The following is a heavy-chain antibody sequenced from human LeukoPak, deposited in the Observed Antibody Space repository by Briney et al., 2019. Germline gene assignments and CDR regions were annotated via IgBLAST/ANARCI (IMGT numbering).Heavy chain of an antibody. D-gene: IGHD6-19*01. J-gene: IGHJ4*02. CDR3: ARDKVSTWRITVAGTGEFDY. CDR2: ISSSSSYI. CDR1: GFTFSSYS. V-gene: IGHV3-21*01. Sequence: GGSLRLSCAASGFTFSSYSMNWVRQAPGKGLEWVSSISSSSSYIYYADSVKGRFTISRDNAKNSLYLQMNSLRAEDTAVYYCARDKVSTWRITVAGTGEFDYWGQGTLVTVSS.